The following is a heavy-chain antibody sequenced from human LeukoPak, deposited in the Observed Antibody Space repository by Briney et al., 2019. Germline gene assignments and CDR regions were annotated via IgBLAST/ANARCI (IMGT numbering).Heavy chain of an antibody. V-gene: IGHV2-70*01. D-gene: IGHD3-10*01. CDR2: IDWDDDK. Sequence: SGPTLVQPTQTLTLTCTFSGFSLRTSGMCVSWIRQPPGKALEWLALIDWDDDKYYNTSLKSRLTISKDTSKNQVVLTMTNMDPVDTATYYCARTRLNYYGSGSYDYYYMDVWGKGTTVTVSS. CDR1: GFSLRTSGMC. J-gene: IGHJ6*03. CDR3: ARTRLNYYGSGSYDYYYMDV.